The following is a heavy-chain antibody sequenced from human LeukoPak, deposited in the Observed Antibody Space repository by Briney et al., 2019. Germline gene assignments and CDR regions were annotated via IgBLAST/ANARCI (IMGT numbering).Heavy chain of an antibody. J-gene: IGHJ6*03. V-gene: IGHV1-69*04. D-gene: IGHD3-10*01. CDR3: GRERRGVLLWFGKPYYMDV. Sequence: SVKVSCKASGGTFSSYTISWVRQAPGQGLEWMGRIIPILGIANYAQKFQGRVTITADKSTSTAYMELSSLRSEDTAVYYCGRERRGVLLWFGKPYYMDVWGKGTTVTVSS. CDR1: GGTFSSYT. CDR2: IIPILGIA.